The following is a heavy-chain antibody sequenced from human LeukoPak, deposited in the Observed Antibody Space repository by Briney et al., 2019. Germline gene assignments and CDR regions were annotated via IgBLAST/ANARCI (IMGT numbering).Heavy chain of an antibody. CDR2: IKQDGSEK. Sequence: GGSLRLSCAASGFTFSSSWMGWVRQAPGKRLEWGANIKQDGSEKYYVDSVKGRFTISRDNSRNSLYLQMNNLRTEDTALYYCAKVKTNYFYYLDVWGKGTTVTVSS. CDR1: GFTFSSSW. CDR3: AKVKTNYFYYLDV. J-gene: IGHJ6*03. V-gene: IGHV3-7*03.